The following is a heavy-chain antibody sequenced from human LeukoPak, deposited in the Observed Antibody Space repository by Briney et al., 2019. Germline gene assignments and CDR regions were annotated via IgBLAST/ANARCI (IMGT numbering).Heavy chain of an antibody. D-gene: IGHD4-17*01. J-gene: IGHJ6*02. V-gene: IGHV1-2*02. Sequence: ASVKVSCKPSGYSFTAYWIHWVRQAPGQGLEWLGWINPNSGGTQYVQRFQGRVTMTRDTSISTAYLELSSLRSGDTAVYYCGLTVTYSYGMDVWGQGTTVTVSS. CDR2: INPNSGGT. CDR1: GYSFTAYW. CDR3: GLTVTYSYGMDV.